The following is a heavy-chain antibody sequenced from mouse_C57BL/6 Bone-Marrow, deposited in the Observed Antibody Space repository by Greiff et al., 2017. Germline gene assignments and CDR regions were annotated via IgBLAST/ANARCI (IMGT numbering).Heavy chain of an antibody. V-gene: IGHV5-12*01. CDR1: GFTFSDYY. CDR2: ISNGGGST. Sequence: EVKLMESGGGLVQPGGSLKLSCAASGFTFSDYYMYWVRQTPEKRLEWVAYISNGGGSTYYPDTVKGRFTISRDNAKNTLYLQMSRLKSEDTAMYYCARHEITPYYYAMDYWGQGTSVTVSS. D-gene: IGHD2-4*01. CDR3: ARHEITPYYYAMDY. J-gene: IGHJ4*01.